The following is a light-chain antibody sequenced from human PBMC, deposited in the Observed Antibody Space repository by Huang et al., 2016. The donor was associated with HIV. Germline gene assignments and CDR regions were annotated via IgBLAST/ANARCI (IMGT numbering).Light chain of an antibody. CDR3: QQYNKWPPLT. CDR2: GAS. V-gene: IGKV3-15*01. J-gene: IGKJ1*01. CDR1: QSVSSN. Sequence: EIVMTQSPATLSVSPGERATLSCRASQSVSSNLAWYQQKPGPAPRLLIYGASTRATGIPARISCSGSGTEFTLTISSLQSEDFAVYYCQQYNKWPPLTFGQGTKVEIK.